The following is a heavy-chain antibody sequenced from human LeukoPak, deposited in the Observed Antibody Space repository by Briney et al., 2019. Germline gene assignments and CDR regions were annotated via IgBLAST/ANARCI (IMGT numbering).Heavy chain of an antibody. J-gene: IGHJ6*02. Sequence: GGSLRLSCAASGSPFSGNWMHWVGQAQGKGLLWVSRIISDGSSATHADSVKGRFTMSRDNAKNMLYLQMNSLRAEDTAVYYCTRDRRYGGMDVWGQGTTVTVSS. D-gene: IGHD3-10*01. CDR2: IISDGSSA. V-gene: IGHV3-74*01. CDR1: GSPFSGNW. CDR3: TRDRRYGGMDV.